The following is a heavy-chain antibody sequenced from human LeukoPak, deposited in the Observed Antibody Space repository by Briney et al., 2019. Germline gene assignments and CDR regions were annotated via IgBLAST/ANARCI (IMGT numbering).Heavy chain of an antibody. CDR1: GSSITNYC. CDR3: ARWHSHGRYFDY. J-gene: IGHJ4*02. Sequence: SETLSLTCSVSGSSITNYCWNWIRQPPGKGLEWIGYNCDSDNTYYKPSLKSRVTISLDTSKNQFSLKLTSATAADTAVYYCARWHSHGRYFDYWGQGALVTVSS. V-gene: IGHV4-59*01. D-gene: IGHD2-21*01. CDR2: NCDSDNT.